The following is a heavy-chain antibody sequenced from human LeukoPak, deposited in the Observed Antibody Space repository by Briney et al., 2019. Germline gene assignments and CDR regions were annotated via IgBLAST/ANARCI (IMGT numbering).Heavy chain of an antibody. CDR3: AKDQGERYFDY. V-gene: IGHV3-30*02. D-gene: IGHD3-10*01. J-gene: IGHJ4*02. Sequence: PGGPLRLSCAASGITFSRSGMHWVRQAPGKGLEWVAFIRTDASNKFYADSFKGRFTISRDNSKNTVYLQMNSLRVEDTAVYYCAKDQGERYFDYWGQGTLVTVSS. CDR1: GITFSRSG. CDR2: IRTDASNK.